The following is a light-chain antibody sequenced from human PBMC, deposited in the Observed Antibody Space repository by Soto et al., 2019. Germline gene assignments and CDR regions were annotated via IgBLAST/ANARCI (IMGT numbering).Light chain of an antibody. CDR2: TAS. J-gene: IGKJ1*01. CDR3: LQYNGYPRT. CDR1: QGIRND. V-gene: IGKV1-17*01. Sequence: DIQMTQSPSSLSASVGDRVTISCRANQGIRNDLAWYQQKPGKAPKGLIYTASTLHSGVPSRFSGSGSGTDFTLTISSLQPEDFATYYCLQYNGYPRTFGQGTKVEIK.